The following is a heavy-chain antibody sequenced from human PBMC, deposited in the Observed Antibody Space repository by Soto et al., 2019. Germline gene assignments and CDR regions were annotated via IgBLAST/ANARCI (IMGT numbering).Heavy chain of an antibody. Sequence: EVQLLESGGGLVQPGGSLRLSCAASGFTFSSYAMSWVRQAPGKGLEWVSAISGSGGSTYYADSVKGRFTISRDNSKNTLYLQMDSLRAEDKAVYYCAKDLVDGMVTDWFDPWGQGTLVTVSS. J-gene: IGHJ5*02. D-gene: IGHD3-3*01. V-gene: IGHV3-23*01. CDR1: GFTFSSYA. CDR2: ISGSGGST. CDR3: AKDLVDGMVTDWFDP.